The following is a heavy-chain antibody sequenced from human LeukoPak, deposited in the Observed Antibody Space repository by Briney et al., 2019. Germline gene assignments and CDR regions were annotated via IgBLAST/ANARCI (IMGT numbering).Heavy chain of an antibody. V-gene: IGHV3-23*01. J-gene: IGHJ4*02. CDR1: GFTLDDYA. D-gene: IGHD6-13*01. CDR3: AKIIAAANRPTFDY. Sequence: GRSLRLSCAASGFTLDDYAMHWVRQAPGKGLEWVSPISGSGSYTYYGDSVKGRFTISRDNSKNTIYLQMNSLRAEDTAVYYCAKIIAAANRPTFDYWGQGTLVTVSS. CDR2: ISGSGSYT.